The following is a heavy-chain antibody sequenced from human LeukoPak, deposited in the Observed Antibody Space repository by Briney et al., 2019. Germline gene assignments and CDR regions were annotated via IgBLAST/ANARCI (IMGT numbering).Heavy chain of an antibody. CDR1: GFTFSNYG. V-gene: IGHV3-30*18. D-gene: IGHD6-19*01. Sequence: PGGSLRLSCAASGFTFSNYGMHWVRQAPGKGLEWVAFISYDGSNKYYADSVKGRFTISRDNSKNTLYLQMNSLRAEDTAVYYCAKDPPSGWPTYWGQGTLVTVSS. CDR3: AKDPPSGWPTY. J-gene: IGHJ4*02. CDR2: ISYDGSNK.